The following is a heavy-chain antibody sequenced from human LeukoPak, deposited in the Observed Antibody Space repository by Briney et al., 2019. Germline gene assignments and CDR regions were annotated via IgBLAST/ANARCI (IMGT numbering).Heavy chain of an antibody. Sequence: ASVKVSCKASGYTFTSYGISWVRQAPGQGLEWMGWISAYNGNTNYAQKLQGRVTMTTDTSTSTAYMELRRLRCDETAVYSCARGGAPTRYCSSISCYTVYFQHWGQGTLVTVSS. CDR1: GYTFTSYG. D-gene: IGHD2-2*02. CDR2: ISAYNGNT. J-gene: IGHJ1*01. V-gene: IGHV1-18*01. CDR3: ARGGAPTRYCSSISCYTVYFQH.